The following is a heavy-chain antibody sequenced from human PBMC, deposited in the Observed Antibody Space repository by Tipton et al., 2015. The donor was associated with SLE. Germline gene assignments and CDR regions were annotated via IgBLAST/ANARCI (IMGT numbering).Heavy chain of an antibody. Sequence: SLRLSCAASGFTFSSYAMSWVRQAPGKGLEWVSVIYSGGSSTYYADSVKGRFTISRDNSKNTLYLQMNSLRAGDTAVYYCAKGYDYWGQGTLVTVSS. CDR2: IYSGGSST. CDR1: GFTFSSYA. V-gene: IGHV3-23*03. J-gene: IGHJ4*02. CDR3: AKGYDY.